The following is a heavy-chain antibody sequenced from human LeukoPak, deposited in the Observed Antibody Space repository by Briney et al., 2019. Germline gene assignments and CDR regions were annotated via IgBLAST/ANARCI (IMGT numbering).Heavy chain of an antibody. CDR3: ARDRDTGYYYGMDV. J-gene: IGHJ6*02. CDR1: GFTFSSYW. CDR2: IKQDGSEK. V-gene: IGHV3-7*01. Sequence: GGSLRLSCAASGFTFSSYWMSWVRQAPGKGLEWVANIKQDGSEKYYVDSVKGRFTISRDNAKNSLYLQMNSLRAEDTAVYYCARDRDTGYYYGMDVWGQGTTDTVSS. D-gene: IGHD3-10*01.